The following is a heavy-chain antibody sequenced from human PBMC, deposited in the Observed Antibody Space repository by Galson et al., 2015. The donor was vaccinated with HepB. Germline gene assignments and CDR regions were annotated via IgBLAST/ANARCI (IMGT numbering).Heavy chain of an antibody. CDR1: GGSISSYY. J-gene: IGHJ4*02. Sequence: ETLSLTCTVSGGSISSYYWSWIRQPPGKGLEWIGYIYYSGSTNYNPSLKSRDTISVDTSKNQFSLKLSSVTAADTAVYYCARGGSYNGLAYWGQGTLVTVSS. D-gene: IGHD1-26*01. CDR3: ARGGSYNGLAY. V-gene: IGHV4-59*01. CDR2: IYYSGST.